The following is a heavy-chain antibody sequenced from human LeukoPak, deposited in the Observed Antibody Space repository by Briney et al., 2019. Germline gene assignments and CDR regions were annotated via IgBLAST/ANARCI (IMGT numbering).Heavy chain of an antibody. CDR1: GGSISSYY. V-gene: IGHV4-59*01. CDR2: IYYSGST. CDR3: ARHRLGVAGRGFDY. J-gene: IGHJ4*02. D-gene: IGHD6-19*01. Sequence: PSETLSLTCTVSGGSISSYYWSWIRQPPGKGLEWIGYIYYSGSTNYNPSLKSRVTISVDTSKNQFSLKLSSVTAADTAVYYCARHRLGVAGRGFDYWGQGTLVTVSS.